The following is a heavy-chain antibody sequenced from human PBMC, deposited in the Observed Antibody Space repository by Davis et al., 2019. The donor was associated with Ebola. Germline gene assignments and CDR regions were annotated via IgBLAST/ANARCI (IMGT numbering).Heavy chain of an antibody. CDR2: ISYDGSNK. V-gene: IGHV3-30*03. CDR1: GFTFSSYA. Sequence: GESLKISCAASGFTFSSYAMHWVRQAPGKGLEWVAVISYDGSNKYYADSVKGRFTISRDNSKNTLYLQMNSLRVEDTAVYFCVRGYGWCSPWGQGSLVTVSS. D-gene: IGHD6-19*01. J-gene: IGHJ5*02. CDR3: VRGYGWCSP.